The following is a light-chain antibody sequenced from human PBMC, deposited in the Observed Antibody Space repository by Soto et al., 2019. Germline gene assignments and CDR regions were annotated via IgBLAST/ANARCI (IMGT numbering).Light chain of an antibody. CDR1: QSLLYSSNNRNY. J-gene: IGKJ5*01. CDR3: QQYISTPIT. CDR2: WAS. V-gene: IGKV4-1*01. Sequence: DIVMTQSPDSLAVSLGETATINCKSSQSLLYSSNNRNYLVWYQHKPGQPPKLLIYWASTRELGVPDRFSGSRSGTDFTLTISRLQAEDVAVYYCQQYISTPITFGQGTRVEIK.